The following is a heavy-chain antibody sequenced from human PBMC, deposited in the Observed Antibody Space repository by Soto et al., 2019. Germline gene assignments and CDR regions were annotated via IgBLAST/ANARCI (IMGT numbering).Heavy chain of an antibody. CDR2: IYYSGST. J-gene: IGHJ5*02. CDR3: ARARYSRDWFDP. D-gene: IGHD6-13*01. Sequence: PSETLSLTCAVYGGSISSYYWSWIRQPPGKGLEWIGYIYYSGSTNYNPSVKSRVTISVDTSKNQFSLKLSSVTAADTAVYYCARARYSRDWFDPWGQGTLVTVSS. CDR1: GGSISSYY. V-gene: IGHV4-59*01.